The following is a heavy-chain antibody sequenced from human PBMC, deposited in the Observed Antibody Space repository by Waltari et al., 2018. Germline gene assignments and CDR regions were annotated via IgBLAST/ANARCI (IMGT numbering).Heavy chain of an antibody. D-gene: IGHD1-7*01. J-gene: IGHJ6*03. V-gene: IGHV1-24*01. CDR2: FDPEDGET. CDR1: GYTLTELS. CDR3: ATNREVTGTTAYYYYYMDV. Sequence: QVQLVQSGAEVKKPGASVKVSCKVSGYTLTELSMHWVRQAPGKGLEWMGGFDPEDGETIYAQKFQGRVTMTEDTSTDTAYMELSSLRSEDTAVYYCATNREVTGTTAYYYYYMDVWGKGTTVTVSS.